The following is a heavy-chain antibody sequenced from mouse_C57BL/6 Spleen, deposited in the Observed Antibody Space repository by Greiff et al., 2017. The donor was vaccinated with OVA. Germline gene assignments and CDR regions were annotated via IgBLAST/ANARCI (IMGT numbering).Heavy chain of an antibody. CDR1: GYTFTSYG. CDR2: IYPRSGNT. V-gene: IGHV1-81*01. D-gene: IGHD1-1*01. J-gene: IGHJ1*03. Sequence: QVQLKESGAELARPGASVKLSCKASGYTFTSYGISWVKQRTGQGLEWIGEIYPRSGNTYYNEKFKGKATLTADKSSSTAYMELRSLTSEDSAVYFCAREGTTVASSYWYFDVWGTGTTVTVSS. CDR3: AREGTTVASSYWYFDV.